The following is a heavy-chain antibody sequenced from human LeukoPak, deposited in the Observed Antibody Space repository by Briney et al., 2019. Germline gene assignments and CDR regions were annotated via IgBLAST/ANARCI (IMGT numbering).Heavy chain of an antibody. V-gene: IGHV1-46*01. CDR1: VYTFTSFY. J-gene: IGHJ3*02. CDR2: INPSGGST. D-gene: IGHD3-10*01. CDR3: ARAYYYTSGTYYPPPDI. Sequence: GASVKVSCKPSVYTFTSFYIHWVRQAPGQGLEWMGIINPSGGSTSYAQKFQGRVTMTRDTSTSTVYMELSSLRSEDTAVYYCARAYYYTSGTYYPPPDIWGQGTMVTVSS.